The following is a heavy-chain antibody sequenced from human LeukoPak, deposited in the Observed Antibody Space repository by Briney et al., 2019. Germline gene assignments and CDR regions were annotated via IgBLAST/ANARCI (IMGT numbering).Heavy chain of an antibody. CDR3: ARVNAALDY. V-gene: IGHV1-2*02. J-gene: IGHJ4*02. Sequence: ASVKVSCKASGYTLIHYYIHWVRQAPGQGLEWMGWINPNNGVTEYAQKFQGRVTMTRDTSISTAYMDLSRLTFDDTAVYYCARVNAALDYWGQGTPVTVSS. CDR1: GYTLIHYY. CDR2: INPNNGVT. D-gene: IGHD6-6*01.